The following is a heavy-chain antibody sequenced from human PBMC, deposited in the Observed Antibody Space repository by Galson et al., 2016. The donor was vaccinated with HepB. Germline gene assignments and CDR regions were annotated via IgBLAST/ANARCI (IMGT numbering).Heavy chain of an antibody. CDR1: GFTFSDYY. Sequence: SLRLSCAASGFTFSDYYMSWIRQAPGKGLEWVSYISSSSPYTNFADSVKGRFTIARENAKNQFSLRQQSVTAADTAVYYCAKPAVEGGYYYDYWGQGALVTVSS. J-gene: IGHJ4*02. CDR2: ISSSSPYT. D-gene: IGHD3-22*01. V-gene: IGHV3-11*06. CDR3: AKPAVEGGYYYDY.